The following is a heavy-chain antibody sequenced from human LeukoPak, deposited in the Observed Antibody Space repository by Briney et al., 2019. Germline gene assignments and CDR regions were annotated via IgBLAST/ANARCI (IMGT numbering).Heavy chain of an antibody. Sequence: GSSVKVSCKASGGTFSNYAINWVRQAPGPGLEWMGGIIPIFGTANYAQKFQGRVTITADESTSTVYMELSSLKSEDTAVYYCARGWDYDSGGRPTAYVYWGQGTLVTVSS. V-gene: IGHV1-69*01. CDR1: GGTFSNYA. CDR3: ARGWDYDSGGRPTAYVY. D-gene: IGHD3-22*01. J-gene: IGHJ4*02. CDR2: IIPIFGTA.